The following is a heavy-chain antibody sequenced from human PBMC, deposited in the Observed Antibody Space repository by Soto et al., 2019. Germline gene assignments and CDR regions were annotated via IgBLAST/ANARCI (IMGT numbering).Heavy chain of an antibody. D-gene: IGHD3-3*01. CDR1: GVTFSSYG. CDR3: AKDDDFWSYFDY. Sequence: GGSLRLSCAASGVTFSSYGMHWVRQAPGKGLEWVAVISYDGSNKYYADSVKGRFTISRDNSKNTLYLQMNSLRAEDTAVYYCAKDDDFWSYFDYWGQGTLVTVSP. J-gene: IGHJ4*02. CDR2: ISYDGSNK. V-gene: IGHV3-30*18.